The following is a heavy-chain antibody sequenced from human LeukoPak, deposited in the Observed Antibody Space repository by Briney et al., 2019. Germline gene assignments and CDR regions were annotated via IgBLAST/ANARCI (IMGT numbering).Heavy chain of an antibody. CDR1: GYTFTSYG. D-gene: IGHD4-17*01. CDR2: NSAYNGNT. J-gene: IGHJ5*02. V-gene: IGHV1-18*01. CDR3: ERDPVLTVTTHWGFDP. Sequence: ASVKVSCKASGYTFTSYGISWVRQAPGQGLEWMGWNSAYNGNTNYAQKLQGRVTMTTDTSTSTAYMELRSLRSDDTAVYSCERDPVLTVTTHWGFDPWGQGTLVTVSS.